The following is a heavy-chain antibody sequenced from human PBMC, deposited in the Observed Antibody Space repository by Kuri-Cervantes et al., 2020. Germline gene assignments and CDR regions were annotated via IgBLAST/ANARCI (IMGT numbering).Heavy chain of an antibody. D-gene: IGHD5-18*01. CDR2: MRYDGGNR. J-gene: IGHJ4*02. V-gene: IGHV3-30*02. CDR3: AKWTRYSYGTFDY. Sequence: GESLKISCAASGFTFSNSGMHWVRQAPGKGLEWVAFMRYDGGNRYYVDSVKGRFTISRDNSKNTLYLQMNSLRAEDTAVYYCAKWTRYSYGTFDYWGQGTLVTVSS. CDR1: GFTFSNSG.